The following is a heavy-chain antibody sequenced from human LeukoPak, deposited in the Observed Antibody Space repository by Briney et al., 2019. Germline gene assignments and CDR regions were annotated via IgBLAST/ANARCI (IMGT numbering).Heavy chain of an antibody. Sequence: ASVKVSCKASGYTFTSYYMHWVRQAPGQGLEWMGIINPSGGSTSHAQKFQGIVTMTRDTSTSTVYMELSSLRSEDTAVYYCARDLPGGVVDYWGQGTLVTVSS. D-gene: IGHD3-16*01. CDR2: INPSGGST. J-gene: IGHJ4*02. V-gene: IGHV1-46*01. CDR1: GYTFTSYY. CDR3: ARDLPGGVVDY.